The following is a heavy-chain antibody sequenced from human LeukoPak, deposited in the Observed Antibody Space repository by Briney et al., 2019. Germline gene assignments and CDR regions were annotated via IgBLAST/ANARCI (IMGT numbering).Heavy chain of an antibody. Sequence: GESLKISCKSSGYRFTSYWIGWVRQMPGKGLEWMGVIYPGDSDTRYSPSFQGQVTISADKSISTAYLQWSSLKASDTAMYYCARHACEGSEIGYYMDVWGQGTTVTVSS. CDR3: ARHACEGSEIGYYMDV. CDR2: IYPGDSDT. J-gene: IGHJ6*02. CDR1: GYRFTSYW. D-gene: IGHD3-22*01. V-gene: IGHV5-51*01.